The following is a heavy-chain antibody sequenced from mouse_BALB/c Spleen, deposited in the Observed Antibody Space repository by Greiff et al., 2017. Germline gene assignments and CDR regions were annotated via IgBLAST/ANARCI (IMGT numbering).Heavy chain of an antibody. CDR1: GYTFTSYW. CDR2: IDPSDSYT. Sequence: QVQLQQPGAELVKPGASVKLSCKASGYTFTSYWMPWVKQRPGQGLEWIGEIDPSDSYTNYNQKFKGKATLTVDQSSSTAYMQLSSLTSEDSAVYYCARSTGNYAMDYWGQGTSVTVSS. V-gene: IGHV1-69*02. D-gene: IGHD4-1*02. J-gene: IGHJ4*01. CDR3: ARSTGNYAMDY.